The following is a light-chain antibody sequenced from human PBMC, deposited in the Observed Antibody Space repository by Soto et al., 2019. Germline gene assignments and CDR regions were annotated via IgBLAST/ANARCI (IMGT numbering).Light chain of an antibody. CDR3: QQYDNWPPLT. J-gene: IGKJ5*01. V-gene: IGKV3-15*01. CDR1: QSVSSN. CDR2: GAS. Sequence: EIVMTQSPATLSVSPGERATLSCRASQSVSSNLAWYQQKPGQAPRLLIYGASTRATGFPARFSGSGSGTEFTLTINNLQSEDFAVYYCQQYDNWPPLTFGQGTRLEI.